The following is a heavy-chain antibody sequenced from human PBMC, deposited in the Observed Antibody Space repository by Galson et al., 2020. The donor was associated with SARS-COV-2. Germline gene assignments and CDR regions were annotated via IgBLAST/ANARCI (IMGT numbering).Heavy chain of an antibody. Sequence: SVKVSCKASGGTFSSYAISWVRQAPGQGLEWMGGIIPIFGTANYAQKFQGRVTITADESTSTAYMALSSLRSEDTAVYYCARGALLTRNTACAYDFGYWGQGALVTVAS. CDR2: IIPIFGTA. CDR3: ARGALLTRNTACAYDFGY. D-gene: IGHD5-18*01. CDR1: GGTFSSYA. V-gene: IGHV1-69*13. J-gene: IGHJ4*02.